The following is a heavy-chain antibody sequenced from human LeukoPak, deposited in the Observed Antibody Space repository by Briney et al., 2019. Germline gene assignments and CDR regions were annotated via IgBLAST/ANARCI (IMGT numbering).Heavy chain of an antibody. CDR2: ISYDGANK. CDR1: GFTFSSYG. V-gene: IGHV3-30*18. CDR3: AKVGHYHDFDY. J-gene: IGHJ4*02. Sequence: PGGSLRLSCAASGFTFSSYGMSWVRQAPGKGLEWVALISYDGANKYYADSVKGRFTISRDNSKNTLYLQMNSLRPEDTAVYYCAKVGHYHDFDYWGQGTLVTVSS. D-gene: IGHD3-3*01.